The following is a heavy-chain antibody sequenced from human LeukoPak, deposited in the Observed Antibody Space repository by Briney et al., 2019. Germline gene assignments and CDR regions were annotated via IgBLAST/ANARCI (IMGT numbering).Heavy chain of an antibody. J-gene: IGHJ4*02. V-gene: IGHV3-48*04. CDR1: GFTFSSYT. CDR2: IGTSSTTI. D-gene: IGHD6-13*01. Sequence: PGGSLRLSCAASGFTFSSYTMNWVRQPPGKGLEWVSNIGTSSTTIYYADSVKGRFTISRDNAKNSLYLQMNSLRAEDTALYYCAKDKGIAAAEIDYWGQGTLVTVSS. CDR3: AKDKGIAAAEIDY.